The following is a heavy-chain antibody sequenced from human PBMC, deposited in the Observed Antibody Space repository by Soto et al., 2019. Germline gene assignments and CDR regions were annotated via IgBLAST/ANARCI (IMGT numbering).Heavy chain of an antibody. D-gene: IGHD5-18*01. V-gene: IGHV4-34*01. CDR2: INPSGST. Sequence: PSETLSLTCAVYGGSYRGYYRSWLRQQAGKGLEWIGEINPSGSTNYSPSPKPRVTISVDTSKNQFYLKLSSVTAADTAVYYGARGLWLRQLWLLGYYGMDVWGQGNTVT. CDR3: ARGLWLRQLWLLGYYGMDV. CDR1: GGSYRGYY. J-gene: IGHJ6*02.